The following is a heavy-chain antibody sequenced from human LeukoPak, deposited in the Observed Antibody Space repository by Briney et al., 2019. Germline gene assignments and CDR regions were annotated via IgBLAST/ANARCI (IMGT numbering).Heavy chain of an antibody. J-gene: IGHJ3*02. V-gene: IGHV3-11*04. Sequence: GGSLRLSCAAPGFTFSDYYMSWIRQAPGKGLEWVSYISSSGSTIYYADSVKGRFTISRDNAKNSPYLQMNSLRAEDTAVYYCASPTQWPDYAFDIWGQGTMVTVSS. CDR3: ASPTQWPDYAFDI. CDR1: GFTFSDYY. CDR2: ISSSGSTI. D-gene: IGHD6-19*01.